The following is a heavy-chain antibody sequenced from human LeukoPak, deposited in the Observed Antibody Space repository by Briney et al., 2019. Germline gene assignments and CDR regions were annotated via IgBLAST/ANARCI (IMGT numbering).Heavy chain of an antibody. V-gene: IGHV4-4*07. Sequence: SETLSLTCTVSGGSISSYYWSWIRQPAGKGLEWIGRIYTSGSTNYNPSLKSRVTMSVDTSKNQFSLKLSSVTAADTAVYYCARVFSGAEYGHYVFDYWGQGTLVTVSS. CDR1: GGSISSYY. D-gene: IGHD4-17*01. CDR2: IYTSGST. J-gene: IGHJ4*02. CDR3: ARVFSGAEYGHYVFDY.